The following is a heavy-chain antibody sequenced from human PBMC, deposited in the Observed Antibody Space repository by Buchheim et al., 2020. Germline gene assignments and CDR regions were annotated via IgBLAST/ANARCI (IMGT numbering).Heavy chain of an antibody. V-gene: IGHV3-15*01. D-gene: IGHD3-9*01. CDR1: GFSFTNAW. Sequence: EVQLVESGGGLVKPGGSLRLSCAASGFSFTNAWMTWVRQTPGKGLEWVGRIKNKIYGGTADYGAPVKGRFTITRDDSKHTLYLQINSMKTEDTAVYYCTTGSNFDISTGSEDYWGQGTL. CDR3: TTGSNFDISTGSEDY. J-gene: IGHJ4*02. CDR2: IKNKIYGGTA.